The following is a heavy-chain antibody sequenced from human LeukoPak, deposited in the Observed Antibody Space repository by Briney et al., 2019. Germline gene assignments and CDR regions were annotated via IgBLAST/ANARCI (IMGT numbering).Heavy chain of an antibody. Sequence: GGSISSYYWSWIRQAPGKGLEWVSYISSSGSTIYCADSVEGRFTISRDNAKNSVYVQMNSLRAEDTAVYYXXXXXGSGSYPNHYFDYWGQGTLVTVSS. J-gene: IGHJ4*02. CDR1: GGSISSYY. CDR2: ISSSGSTI. V-gene: IGHV3-11*01. D-gene: IGHD3-10*01. CDR3: XXXXGSGSYPNHYFDY.